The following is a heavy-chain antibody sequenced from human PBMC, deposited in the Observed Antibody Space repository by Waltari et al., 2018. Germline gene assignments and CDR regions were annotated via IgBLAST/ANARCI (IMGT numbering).Heavy chain of an antibody. V-gene: IGHV3-66*02. CDR3: ATARDEDTAMVYFDN. D-gene: IGHD5-18*01. J-gene: IGHJ4*02. CDR1: GFTVITPQ. Sequence: EVKLVESGGGLVHPGGSLRLSCAASGFTVITPQMGWVRQAPGKGWEGVSIIYPDGSAYNADSVEGRFTIARDISNNMLHRKMNSLRLEDSATYYCATARDEDTAMVYFDNWGQGTLVSVSS. CDR2: IYPDGSA.